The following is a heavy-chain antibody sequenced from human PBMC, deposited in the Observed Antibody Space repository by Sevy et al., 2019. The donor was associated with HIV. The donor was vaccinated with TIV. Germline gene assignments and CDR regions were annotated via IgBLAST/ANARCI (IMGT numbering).Heavy chain of an antibody. J-gene: IGHJ4*02. D-gene: IGHD6-13*01. CDR3: AKNTAAAGTGGFDY. V-gene: IGHV3-30*02. CDR1: GLIFSHYG. Sequence: GGSLRLSCAASGLIFSHYGMRWVRQAPGKGLEWVAFISYDGSDTYYVDSVKGRFSISRDNSKNTVYLQINSLRTEDTALYYCAKNTAAAGTGGFDYWGQGTLVTVSS. CDR2: ISYDGSDT.